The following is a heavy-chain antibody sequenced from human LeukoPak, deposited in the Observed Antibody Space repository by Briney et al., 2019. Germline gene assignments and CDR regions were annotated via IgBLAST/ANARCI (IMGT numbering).Heavy chain of an antibody. V-gene: IGHV4-4*02. D-gene: IGHD3-10*01. CDR2: IYHSGST. CDR3: ARNLNRITMVRGTRRWFDP. J-gene: IGHJ5*02. Sequence: PSETLSLTCAVSGGSISSSNWWSWVRPPPGKGLEWIGEIYHSGSTNYNPSLKSRVTISVDKSKNQFSLKLSSVTAADTAVYYCARNLNRITMVRGTRRWFDPWGQGTLVTVSS. CDR1: GGSISSSNW.